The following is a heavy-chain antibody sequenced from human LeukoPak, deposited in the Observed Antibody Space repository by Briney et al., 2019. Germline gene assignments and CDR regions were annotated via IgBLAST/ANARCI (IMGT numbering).Heavy chain of an antibody. CDR2: TNSDESTT. D-gene: IGHD5-18*01. Sequence: GGSLRLSCAASGFTFSNYWMHWVRQAPGKGLVWVSRTNSDESTTTYADSAKGRFTISRDNAKNTLYLQMNSLRAEDTAVYYCARDPGTAMGRALDYWGQGTLVTVSS. J-gene: IGHJ4*02. V-gene: IGHV3-74*01. CDR1: GFTFSNYW. CDR3: ARDPGTAMGRALDY.